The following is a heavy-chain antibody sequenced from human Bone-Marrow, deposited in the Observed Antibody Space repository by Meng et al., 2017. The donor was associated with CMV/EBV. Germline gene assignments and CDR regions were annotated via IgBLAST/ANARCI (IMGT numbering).Heavy chain of an antibody. J-gene: IGHJ3*02. V-gene: IGHV4-4*02. CDR2: IYHSGST. D-gene: IGHD7-27*01. CDR1: GGSISSSNW. Sequence: SETLSLTCTVSGGSISSSNWWSWVRQPPGKGLEWIGEIYHSGSTNYNASLKSRVTISVDKSKNQFSLKLSSVTAADTAVYYCARGGMGTDAFAIWGQGKMVTVAS. CDR3: ARGGMGTDAFAI.